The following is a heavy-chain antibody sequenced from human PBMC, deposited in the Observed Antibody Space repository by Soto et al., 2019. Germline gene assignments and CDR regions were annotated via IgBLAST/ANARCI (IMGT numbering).Heavy chain of an antibody. J-gene: IGHJ3*02. D-gene: IGHD3-22*01. CDR3: ATIDTYYYDSSNYYNDAFDI. Sequence: ASVKVSCKASGYTFTNYYMHWVRQAPGQGLEWMGIINPSGGSTSYAQKFQGRVTTTRDTSTSTVYMELSSLRSEDTAVYYCATIDTYYYDSSNYYNDAFDIWGQGTMVTVSS. CDR1: GYTFTNYY. V-gene: IGHV1-46*01. CDR2: INPSGGST.